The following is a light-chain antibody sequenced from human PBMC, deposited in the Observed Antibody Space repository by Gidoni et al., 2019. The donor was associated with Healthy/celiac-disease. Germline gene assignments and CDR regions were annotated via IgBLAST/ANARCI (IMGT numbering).Light chain of an antibody. V-gene: IGKV1-5*03. J-gene: IGKJ1*01. CDR1: QSISSW. CDR3: QQYNRGPVT. Sequence: DIQMTQSPSTLSASAGDRVTITCRASQSISSWLAWYQQKPGKAPKLLIYKASSLESGVPSRFSGSGSGTEFTLTISSLQPDDFATYYCQQYNRGPVTFGQGTKVEIK. CDR2: KAS.